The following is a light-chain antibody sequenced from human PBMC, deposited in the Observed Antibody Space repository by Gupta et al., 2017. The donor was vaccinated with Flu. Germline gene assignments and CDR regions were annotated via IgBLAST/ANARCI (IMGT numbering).Light chain of an antibody. CDR1: QSISGDY. Sequence: DRATLSCRASQSISGDYVVWFQQKPGQAPRRLIYGASRRATGIPDRFSGSGSGTDFTLSISRLEPEDLAVYYCHQCARAPWTFGQGTKVEI. CDR2: GAS. J-gene: IGKJ1*01. V-gene: IGKV3-20*01. CDR3: HQCARAPWT.